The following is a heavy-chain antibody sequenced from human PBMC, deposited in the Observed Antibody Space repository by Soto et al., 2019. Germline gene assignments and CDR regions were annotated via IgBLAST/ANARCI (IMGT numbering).Heavy chain of an antibody. CDR2: IIPIFGTA. CDR3: ARGGWELPRPFDY. CDR1: AVTFSSYA. D-gene: IGHD2-15*01. V-gene: IGHV1-69*06. Sequence: GDSVKVSCKASAVTFSSYAISWVRQAPGQGLEWMGGIIPIFGTANYAQKFQGRVTITADKSTSTAYMELSSLRSEDTAVYYCARGGWELPRPFDYWGQVTLVTVSS. J-gene: IGHJ4*02.